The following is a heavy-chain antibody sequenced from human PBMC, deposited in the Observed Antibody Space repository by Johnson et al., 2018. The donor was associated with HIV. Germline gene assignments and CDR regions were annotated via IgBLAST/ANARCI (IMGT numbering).Heavy chain of an antibody. CDR3: ARRVEGRRSANDAFDI. V-gene: IGHV3-11*04. D-gene: IGHD1-1*01. J-gene: IGHJ3*02. CDR2: ISTSGSTI. Sequence: QVQLVESGGGLVQPGGSLRLSCAASGFTFSDYYMSWIRQAPGKGLEWVSYISTSGSTIYSADSVQGRFTISRDNAKNSLYLQMNSLRAEDTAVYYCARRVEGRRSANDAFDIWGQGTMVTVSS. CDR1: GFTFSDYY.